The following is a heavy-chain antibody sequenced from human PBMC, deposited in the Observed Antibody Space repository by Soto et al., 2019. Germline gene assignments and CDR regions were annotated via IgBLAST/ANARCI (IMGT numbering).Heavy chain of an antibody. D-gene: IGHD3-22*01. Sequence: QVQLVQSGAEVKKPGSSVKVSCKASGGTFSNYAISWVRQAPGQGLGWMGGIIPMFGTATYAQKFQGRVTITAAESTSTAYMELSSLRSGDTAVYYCARVESSGYYFPFHYWGQGTLVTVSS. V-gene: IGHV1-69*01. CDR3: ARVESSGYYFPFHY. CDR1: GGTFSNYA. J-gene: IGHJ4*02. CDR2: IIPMFGTA.